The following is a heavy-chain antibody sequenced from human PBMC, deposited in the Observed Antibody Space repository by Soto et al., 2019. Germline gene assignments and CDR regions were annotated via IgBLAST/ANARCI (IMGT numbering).Heavy chain of an antibody. D-gene: IGHD2-2*01. V-gene: IGHV3-33*01. J-gene: IGHJ4*02. Sequence: PGGSLRLSCAASGFAFSSFGMHWVRQAPGKGLEWVAVIWYDGSNTYYGDSVKGRFTISRDKSKNTLHLQMNSLRAEDTAVYYCARDRRYCGSDSCYGPQYYFDYWGQGTLVTVSS. CDR2: IWYDGSNT. CDR1: GFAFSSFG. CDR3: ARDRRYCGSDSCYGPQYYFDY.